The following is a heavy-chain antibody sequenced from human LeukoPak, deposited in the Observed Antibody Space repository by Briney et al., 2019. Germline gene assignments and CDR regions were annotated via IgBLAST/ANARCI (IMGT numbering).Heavy chain of an antibody. D-gene: IGHD3-10*01. CDR1: GGSISSYH. CDR2: ISYSGYT. V-gene: IGHV4-59*01. CDR3: ARIERDGSGKPPYYYYCMDV. J-gene: IGHJ6*03. Sequence: SETLSLTCTVSGGSISSYHWSWIRQPPGKGLEWIGYISYSGYTNYNPSLQSRVTISLDRSKNQFSVKLTSVTAADTAVYYCARIERDGSGKPPYYYYCMDVWGKGTTVTVSS.